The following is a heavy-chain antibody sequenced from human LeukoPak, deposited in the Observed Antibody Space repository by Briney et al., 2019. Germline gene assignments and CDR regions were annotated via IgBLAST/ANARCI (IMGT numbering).Heavy chain of an antibody. CDR1: GGSMSSYY. D-gene: IGHD1-26*01. Sequence: SETLCLTCTVSGGSMSSYYWSWIRQPAGKGLEWIGRIYTSGSTNYNASLKSRVSMSVDTSKNQFSLKLSSVTAADTAVFYCARENSGSYREFDYWGQGTLVTVSS. J-gene: IGHJ4*02. CDR2: IYTSGST. V-gene: IGHV4-4*07. CDR3: ARENSGSYREFDY.